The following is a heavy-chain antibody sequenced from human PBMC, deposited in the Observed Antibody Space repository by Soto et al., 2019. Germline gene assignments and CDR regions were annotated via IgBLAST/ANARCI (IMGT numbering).Heavy chain of an antibody. J-gene: IGHJ3*02. D-gene: IGHD3-22*01. CDR1: GYTFTSYY. V-gene: IGHV1-46*01. CDR2: INPSGGST. CDR3: ARGYYYDSSGYYPGAFDI. Sequence: ASVKVSCKASGYTFTSYYMHWVRQAPGQGLEWMGIINPSGGSTSYARKFQGRVTMTRDTSTSTVYMELSSLRSEDTAVYYCARGYYYDSSGYYPGAFDIWGQGTMVTVSS.